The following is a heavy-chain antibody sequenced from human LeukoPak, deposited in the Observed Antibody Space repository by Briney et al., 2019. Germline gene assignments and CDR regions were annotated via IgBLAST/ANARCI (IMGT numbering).Heavy chain of an antibody. Sequence: SETLSLTCTVSGGSISSYYWSWIRQPAGKGLEWIGRIYTSGSTNYNPSLKSRVTMSVDTSKNQFSLKLSSVTAADTAVYYCAREQKSSSWYGQIDYWGQGTLFTVSS. CDR3: AREQKSSSWYGQIDY. J-gene: IGHJ4*02. D-gene: IGHD6-13*01. CDR1: GGSISSYY. V-gene: IGHV4-4*07. CDR2: IYTSGST.